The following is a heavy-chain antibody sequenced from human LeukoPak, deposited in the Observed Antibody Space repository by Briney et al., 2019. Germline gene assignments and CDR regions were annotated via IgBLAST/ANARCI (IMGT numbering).Heavy chain of an antibody. J-gene: IGHJ4*02. Sequence: GGSLRLSCAASGFTFSSYAMSWVRQAPGKGLEWVSAISGSGGSTYYADSVQGRFTISRDNSKNTLYLQMNSLRAEDTAVYYCAKDSSGWYGKGIDYWGEGTLVTVSS. V-gene: IGHV3-23*01. D-gene: IGHD6-19*01. CDR2: ISGSGGST. CDR1: GFTFSSYA. CDR3: AKDSSGWYGKGIDY.